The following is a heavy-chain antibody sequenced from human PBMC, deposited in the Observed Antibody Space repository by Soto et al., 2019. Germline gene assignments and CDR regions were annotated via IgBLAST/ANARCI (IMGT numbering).Heavy chain of an antibody. CDR3: AREGLEGYTRFDY. J-gene: IGHJ4*02. CDR1: GYPFTGYV. V-gene: IGHV1-3*04. CDR2: IHIAKDNI. D-gene: IGHD5-18*01. Sequence: QVQLVQSGAEVKKPGASVKVACKALGYPFTGYVIYWVRQAPGQGLEWMGWIHIAKDNIKYSQKFQGRVTFTKDTSACTAYMEVSSLRPENTAVYYCAREGLEGYTRFDYGSQGSLATVSS.